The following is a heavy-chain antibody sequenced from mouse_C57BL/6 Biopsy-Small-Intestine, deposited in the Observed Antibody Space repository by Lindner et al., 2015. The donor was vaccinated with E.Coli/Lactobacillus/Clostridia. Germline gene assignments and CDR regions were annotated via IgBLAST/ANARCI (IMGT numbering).Heavy chain of an antibody. D-gene: IGHD2-1*01. CDR2: IDPEDGDT. CDR3: TTRYYVNYETDY. J-gene: IGHJ4*01. Sequence: VQLQESGAELVRPGASVKLSCTASGFNIKDYYIHWVKQRPEQGLEWIGRIDPEDGDTEYAPKFQGKATMTADTSSNTAYLQLSSLTSEDTAVYYCTTRYYVNYETDYWGQGTSVTVSS. V-gene: IGHV14-1*01. CDR1: GFNIKDYY.